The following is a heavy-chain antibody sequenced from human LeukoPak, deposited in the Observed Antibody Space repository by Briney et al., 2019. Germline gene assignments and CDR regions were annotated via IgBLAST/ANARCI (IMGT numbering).Heavy chain of an antibody. CDR1: GGTFSSYA. CDR2: IIPIFGTA. J-gene: IGHJ4*02. D-gene: IGHD5-18*01. CDR3: ARLGDTAMGSLDY. V-gene: IGHV1-69*06. Sequence: SVKVSCKASGGTFSSYAISWVRQAPGQGLEWMGGIIPIFGTANYAQKFQGRVTITADKSTSTAYMELSSLRSEDTAVYYCARLGDTAMGSLDYWGQGTLVTVSS.